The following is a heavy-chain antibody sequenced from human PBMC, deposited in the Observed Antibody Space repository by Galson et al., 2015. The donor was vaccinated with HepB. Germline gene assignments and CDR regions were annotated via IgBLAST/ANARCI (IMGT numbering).Heavy chain of an antibody. V-gene: IGHV3-33*01. Sequence: SLRLSCAASGFTFSSYGMHWVRQAPGKGLEWVAVIWYDGSNKYYADSVKGRFTISRDNSKNTLYLQMNSLRAEDTAVYYCARDSIPDRSGHLDYWGQGTLVTVSS. CDR1: GFTFSSYG. CDR3: ARDSIPDRSGHLDY. CDR2: IWYDGSNK. D-gene: IGHD6-19*01. J-gene: IGHJ4*02.